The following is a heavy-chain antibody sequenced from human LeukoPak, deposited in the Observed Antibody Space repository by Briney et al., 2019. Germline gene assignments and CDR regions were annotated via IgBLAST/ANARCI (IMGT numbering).Heavy chain of an antibody. Sequence: SETLSLTCTVSGGSISSYYWNWIRQPPGKGLEWIGSIYYSGSTYYNPSLKSRVTISVDTSKNQFSLKLSSVAAADTAVYYCARLATGYSSSWGLDYWGQGTLVTVSS. CDR3: ARLATGYSSSWGLDY. CDR2: IYYSGST. V-gene: IGHV4-39*01. J-gene: IGHJ4*02. D-gene: IGHD6-13*01. CDR1: GGSISSYY.